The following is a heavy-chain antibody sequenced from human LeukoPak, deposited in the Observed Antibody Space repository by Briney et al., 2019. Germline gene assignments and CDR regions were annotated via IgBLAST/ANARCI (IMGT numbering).Heavy chain of an antibody. CDR2: INSDGSST. CDR3: ASGKAYDFWSGYYAATPNDY. J-gene: IGHJ4*02. Sequence: GGSLRLSCAASGFTFSSYWMHWVRQAPGKGLVWVSRINSDGSSTSYADSVKGRFTISRDNAKNTLYLQMNSLRAEDTAVYYCASGKAYDFWSGYYAATPNDYWGREPWSPSPQ. CDR1: GFTFSSYW. V-gene: IGHV3-74*01. D-gene: IGHD3-3*01.